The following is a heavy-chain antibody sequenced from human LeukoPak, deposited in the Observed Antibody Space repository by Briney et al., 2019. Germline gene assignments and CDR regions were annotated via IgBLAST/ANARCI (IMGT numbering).Heavy chain of an antibody. V-gene: IGHV3-23*01. Sequence: GGSLRLSCAASGFTFTNYGMSWVRQAPGKGLEWASAVSGGGGSTYYADSVKGRFTISRDNSKNTVYLQMNSLRAEDTAVYYCAKEKNSGYYYHFDYWGQGTLVTVSS. CDR2: VSGGGGST. CDR1: GFTFTNYG. CDR3: AKEKNSGYYYHFDY. D-gene: IGHD3-22*01. J-gene: IGHJ4*02.